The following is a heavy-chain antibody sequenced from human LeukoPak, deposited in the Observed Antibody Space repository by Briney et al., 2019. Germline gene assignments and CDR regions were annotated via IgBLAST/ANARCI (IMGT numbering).Heavy chain of an antibody. CDR3: ARARSGSFDY. J-gene: IGHJ4*02. D-gene: IGHD3-10*01. CDR2: IYTSGST. V-gene: IGHV4-61*02. CDR1: GGSISSGSYY. Sequence: SQTLSLTCTVSGGSISSGSYYWSWIRQPAGKGLEWIGRIYTSGSTNYNPSLKSRVTMSVDTSKNQFSLKLSSVTAADTAVYYCARARSGSFDYWGQGTLVTVSS.